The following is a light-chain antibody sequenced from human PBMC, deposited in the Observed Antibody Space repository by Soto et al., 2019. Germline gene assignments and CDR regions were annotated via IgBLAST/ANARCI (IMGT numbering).Light chain of an antibody. Sequence: EIVMTQSPATLSVSPGERATLSWRASQSVSSNLAWYQQKPSQAPRLLIYGASTRATGIPARFSGSGSGTEFTLTISSLQSEDFAVYYCQQYNNWPPWTFGQGTKVEIK. J-gene: IGKJ1*01. V-gene: IGKV3-15*01. CDR1: QSVSSN. CDR3: QQYNNWPPWT. CDR2: GAS.